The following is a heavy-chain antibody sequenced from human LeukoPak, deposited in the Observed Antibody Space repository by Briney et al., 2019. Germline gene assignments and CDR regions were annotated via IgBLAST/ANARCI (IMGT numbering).Heavy chain of an antibody. V-gene: IGHV1-2*06. D-gene: IGHD2-15*01. J-gene: IGHJ5*02. Sequence: GASVKVSCKASGYTFTGYYMYWVRQAPGQGLEWMGRINPNSGGTDYAQNFQGRVTMTRDTSISTAYMELSRLRSDDTAVYYSARGYCSGGTCYLVENWFDPWGQGTLVTVSS. CDR2: INPNSGGT. CDR3: ARGYCSGGTCYLVENWFDP. CDR1: GYTFTGYY.